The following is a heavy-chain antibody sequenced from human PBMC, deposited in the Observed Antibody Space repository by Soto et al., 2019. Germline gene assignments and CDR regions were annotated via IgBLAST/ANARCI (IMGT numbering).Heavy chain of an antibody. CDR2: ISYDGSNK. CDR1: GFTFSSYA. Sequence: QVQLVESGGGVVQPGRSLRLSCAASGFTFSSYAMHWVRQAPGKGLEWVAVISYDGSNKYYADSVKGRFTISRDNSKNTQYLQMNSLRAEDTAVYYCARDKYYYGMDVWGQGTTVTVSS. J-gene: IGHJ6*02. CDR3: ARDKYYYGMDV. V-gene: IGHV3-30-3*01.